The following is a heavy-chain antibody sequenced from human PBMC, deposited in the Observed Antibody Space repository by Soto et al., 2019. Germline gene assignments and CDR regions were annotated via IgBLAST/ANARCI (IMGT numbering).Heavy chain of an antibody. CDR1: GVNFTNFW. J-gene: IGHJ5*02. CDR2: VNLAGTYT. CDR3: AREVCSGSSCFIDL. D-gene: IGHD2-2*01. Sequence: PGGSLRLSCAASGVNFTNFWMQWARQVPGKGLAWVSRVNLAGTYTDYADSVQGRFTVSRDNARNTLYLQMNSLSAADTAAYYCAREVCSGSSCFIDLWGQGTLVTVSS. V-gene: IGHV3-74*01.